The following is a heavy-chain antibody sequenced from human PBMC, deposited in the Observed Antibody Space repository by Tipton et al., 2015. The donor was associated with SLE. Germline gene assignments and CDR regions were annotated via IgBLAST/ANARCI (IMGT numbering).Heavy chain of an antibody. D-gene: IGHD2-2*01. CDR2: ISSSSSYI. CDR1: GITFSNYG. Sequence: GSLRLSCAASGITFSNYGMHWVRQAPGKGLEWVSSISSSSSYIYYADSVKGRFTISRDNSKNTLFLQMNSLRAEDTAVYYCAKDSPPVEYSSMYYFDYWGQGTLVTVSS. J-gene: IGHJ4*02. CDR3: AKDSPPVEYSSMYYFDY. V-gene: IGHV3-21*04.